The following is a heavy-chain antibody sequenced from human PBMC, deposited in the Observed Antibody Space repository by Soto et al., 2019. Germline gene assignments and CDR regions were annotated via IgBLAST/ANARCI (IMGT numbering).Heavy chain of an antibody. J-gene: IGHJ3*02. CDR2: IDPSDSYT. D-gene: IGHD6-13*01. Sequence: GESLKISCKGSGYSFTSYWISWVRQMPGKGLEWMGRIDPSDSYTNYSPSFQGHVTISADKSISTAYLQWSSLKASDTAMYYCESPHGSSWSRGAFDIWGQGRMVTVSS. CDR3: ESPHGSSWSRGAFDI. V-gene: IGHV5-10-1*01. CDR1: GYSFTSYW.